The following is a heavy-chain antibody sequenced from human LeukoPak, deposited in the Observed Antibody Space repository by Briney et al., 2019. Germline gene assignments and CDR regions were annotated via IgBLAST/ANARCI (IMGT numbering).Heavy chain of an antibody. J-gene: IGHJ4*02. CDR3: ASYGDYAPLDY. V-gene: IGHV3-48*04. D-gene: IGHD4-17*01. CDR2: ISSSSSTI. Sequence: GGSLRLSCAASGFTFSSSAMNWVRQAPGKGLEWVSYISSSSSTIYYADSVKGRFTISRDNAKNSLYLQMNSLRAEDTAVYYCASYGDYAPLDYWGQGTLVTVSS. CDR1: GFTFSSSA.